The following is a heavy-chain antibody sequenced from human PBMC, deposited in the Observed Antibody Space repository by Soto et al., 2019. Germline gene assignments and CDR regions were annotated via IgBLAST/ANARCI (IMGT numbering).Heavy chain of an antibody. CDR3: AKETHTYYYDSSGYFSGMDV. V-gene: IGHV3-30*18. J-gene: IGHJ6*02. CDR1: GFTFSSYG. Sequence: VQLVESGGGVVQPGRSLRLSCAASGFTFSSYGMHWVRQAPGKGLEWVAVISYDGSNKYYADSVKGRFTISRDNSKNTLYLQMNSLRAEDTAVYYCAKETHTYYYDSSGYFSGMDVWGQGTTVTVSS. D-gene: IGHD3-22*01. CDR2: ISYDGSNK.